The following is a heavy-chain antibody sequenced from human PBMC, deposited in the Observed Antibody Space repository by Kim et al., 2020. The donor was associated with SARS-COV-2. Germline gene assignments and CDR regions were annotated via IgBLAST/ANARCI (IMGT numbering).Heavy chain of an antibody. CDR2: INAGNGNT. CDR1: GYTFTTYA. V-gene: IGHV1-3*01. D-gene: IGHD3-16*01. CDR3: ARGGTSYYYYGMDV. Sequence: ASVKVSCKASGYTFTTYAMHWVRQAPGQRLEWMGWINAGNGNTKYSQKFQGRVTISRDTSASTAYMELSSLRSEDTAVYYCARGGTSYYYYGMDVWGQGTTVTVSS. J-gene: IGHJ6*02.